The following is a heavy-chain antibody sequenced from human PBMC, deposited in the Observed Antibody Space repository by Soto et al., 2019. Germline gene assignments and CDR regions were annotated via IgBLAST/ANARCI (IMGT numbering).Heavy chain of an antibody. CDR3: ARDPHIVGATTHFDY. V-gene: IGHV1-46*03. Sequence: ASVKVSCKASGGSFSSYIVSWVRQAPGQGLEWMGIINPSGGSTSYAQKFQGRVTMTRDTSTSTVYMELSSLRSEDTAVYYCARDPHIVGATTHFDYWGQGTLVTV. J-gene: IGHJ4*02. CDR1: GGSFSSYI. D-gene: IGHD1-26*01. CDR2: INPSGGST.